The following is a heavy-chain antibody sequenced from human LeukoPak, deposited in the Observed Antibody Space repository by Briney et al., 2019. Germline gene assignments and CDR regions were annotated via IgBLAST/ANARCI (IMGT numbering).Heavy chain of an antibody. J-gene: IGHJ4*02. V-gene: IGHV3-30-3*01. D-gene: IGHD2-15*01. Sequence: TGGSLRLSCAASGFSFSSYAMHWVRQAPGEGLEWVAVISNDGGNEGGKKYYADSVKGRFTISRDNSKNTLYLQMNSLKAEDTARYYCERGVVYDCWGQGILVTVSS. CDR1: GFSFSSYA. CDR2: ISNDGGNEGGKK. CDR3: ERGVVYDC.